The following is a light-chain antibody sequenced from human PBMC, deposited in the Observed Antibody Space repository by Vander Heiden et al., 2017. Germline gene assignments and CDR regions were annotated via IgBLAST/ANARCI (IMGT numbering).Light chain of an antibody. CDR3: QVWGVSSDHPVV. CDR1: TIATRS. Sequence: SYVLTQPPSASVPPGQTARTSCGGNTIATRSLHWYRQKPGQAPVVVYDDNDWPSGIPERFSGSKSGNTATLTISRVEAGDEADYYCQVWGVSSDHPVVFGGGTKLTVL. J-gene: IGLJ2*01. V-gene: IGLV3-21*02. CDR2: DDN.